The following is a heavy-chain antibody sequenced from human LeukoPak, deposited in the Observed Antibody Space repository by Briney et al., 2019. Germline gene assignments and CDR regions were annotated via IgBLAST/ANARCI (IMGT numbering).Heavy chain of an antibody. V-gene: IGHV1-2*06. J-gene: IGHJ4*02. CDR3: ARGWYNWNGVDY. CDR1: GYSFTGFY. D-gene: IGHD1-20*01. CDR2: INPNSGGT. Sequence: ASVKVSCKASGYSFTGFYIHWVRQAPGQGLEWMGRINPNSGGTNYAQKFQGRVTMTRDTSTSTVYMELSSLRSEDTAVYYCARGWYNWNGVDYWGQGTLVTVSS.